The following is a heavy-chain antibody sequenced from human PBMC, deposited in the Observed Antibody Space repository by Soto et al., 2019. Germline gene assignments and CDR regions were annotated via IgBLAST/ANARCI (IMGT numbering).Heavy chain of an antibody. J-gene: IGHJ4*02. CDR2: IYYSGST. CDR1: GGSISSSSYY. V-gene: IGHV4-39*01. CDR3: ASLEYSSSQYYFDY. D-gene: IGHD6-6*01. Sequence: PSETLSLTCTVSGGSISSSSYYWGWIRQPPGKGLEWIGSIYYSGSTYYNPSLKSRVTISVDTSKNQFSLKLSSVTAADTAVYYCASLEYSSSQYYFDYWGQGTLVTVSS.